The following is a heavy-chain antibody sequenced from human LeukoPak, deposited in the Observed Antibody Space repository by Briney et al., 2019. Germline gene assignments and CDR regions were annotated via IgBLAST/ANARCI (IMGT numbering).Heavy chain of an antibody. D-gene: IGHD3-10*01. CDR2: ISGSGGST. Sequence: GGYLRLSCAASGFTFSSYAMSWVRQAPGKGLEWVSAISGSGGSTYYADSVKGRFTISRDNAKNSLYLQMNSLRAEDTAVYYCARVPGGVRGVLFDYWGQGTLVTVSS. J-gene: IGHJ4*02. V-gene: IGHV3-23*01. CDR3: ARVPGGVRGVLFDY. CDR1: GFTFSSYA.